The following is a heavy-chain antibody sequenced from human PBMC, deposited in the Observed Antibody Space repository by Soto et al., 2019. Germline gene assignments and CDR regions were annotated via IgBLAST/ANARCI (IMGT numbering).Heavy chain of an antibody. D-gene: IGHD3-10*01. J-gene: IGHJ4*02. V-gene: IGHV3-23*01. CDR2: ISGSGGSA. CDR1: GFIFSKYA. Sequence: EVHLLESGGGLVQPGGSLRLSCAASGFIFSKYAMSWVRQSPGKGLEWVSAISGSGGSAYYGVSAKGRFTISRDNSNKTLYLQMNSLSAEDTAVYYCAKDGGLPCFAELSLFDDWGQGTRVTVSS. CDR3: AKDGGLPCFAELSLFDD.